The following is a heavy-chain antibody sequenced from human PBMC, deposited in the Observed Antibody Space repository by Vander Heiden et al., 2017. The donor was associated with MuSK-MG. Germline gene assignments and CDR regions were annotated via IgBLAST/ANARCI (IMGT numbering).Heavy chain of an antibody. Sequence: EVQLLESGGGLVQPGGSLRLSCAASASTFSSYAMSWVRQAPGKGLEWVSAISGSGGSTYYADSVKGRFTISRDNSKNTLYLQMNSLRAEDTAVYYCAKLESASVTTEAFDIWGQGTMVTVSS. CDR1: ASTFSSYA. J-gene: IGHJ3*02. V-gene: IGHV3-23*01. CDR3: AKLESASVTTEAFDI. D-gene: IGHD4-17*01. CDR2: ISGSGGST.